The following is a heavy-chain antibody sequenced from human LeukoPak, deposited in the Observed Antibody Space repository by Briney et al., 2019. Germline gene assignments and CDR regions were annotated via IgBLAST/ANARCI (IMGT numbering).Heavy chain of an antibody. D-gene: IGHD1-26*01. V-gene: IGHV4-39*01. CDR3: ARLSGSYWPAGY. CDR1: GDSISSNSYY. CDR2: LYYSGST. J-gene: IGHJ4*02. Sequence: SETLSLTCTVSGDSISSNSYYWGRIRQPPGKGLEWIGSLYYSGSTYYNPSLKSRVTISVDTSKNQFSLKLSSVTAADTAVYYCARLSGSYWPAGYWGQGTLVTVSS.